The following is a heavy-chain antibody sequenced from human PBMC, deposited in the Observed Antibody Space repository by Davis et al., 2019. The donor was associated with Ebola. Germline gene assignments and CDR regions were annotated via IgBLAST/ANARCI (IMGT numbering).Heavy chain of an antibody. Sequence: GESLKISCAASGFTFSSFAMTWVRQAPGKGLEWVSGISGIGGGTYYAPSVKGRFTISRDNSKNCLYLQTDSLRAEDTAVYYCARVFAADYFDHWGKGTLVTVSS. J-gene: IGHJ4*02. D-gene: IGHD6-25*01. CDR2: ISGIGGGT. V-gene: IGHV3-23*01. CDR3: ARVFAADYFDH. CDR1: GFTFSSFA.